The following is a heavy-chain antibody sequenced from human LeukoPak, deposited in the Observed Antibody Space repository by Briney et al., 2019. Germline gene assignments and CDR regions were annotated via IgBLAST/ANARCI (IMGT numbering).Heavy chain of an antibody. CDR1: GCTFSSYA. Sequence: SVKVSCKASGCTFSSYAISWVRQAPGQGLEWMGRIIPILGIANYAQKFQGRVTITADKSTSTAYMELSSLRSEDTAVYYCARDLRGRVGQWLRSNAFDIWGQGTMVTVSS. V-gene: IGHV1-69*04. CDR3: ARDLRGRVGQWLRSNAFDI. CDR2: IIPILGIA. J-gene: IGHJ3*02. D-gene: IGHD5-12*01.